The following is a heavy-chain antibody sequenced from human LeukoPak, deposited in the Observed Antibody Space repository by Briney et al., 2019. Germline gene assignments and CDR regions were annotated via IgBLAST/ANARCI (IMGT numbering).Heavy chain of an antibody. D-gene: IGHD3-22*01. CDR1: GFTFSSYS. Sequence: GGSLRLSCAASGFTFSSYSMNWVRQAPGKGLEWVSSISSSSSYIYYADSVKGRFTSSRDNAKNSLYLQMNSLRAEDTAVYYCAGLPAYYYDTSGFYFDYWGQGTLVTVSS. V-gene: IGHV3-21*01. J-gene: IGHJ4*02. CDR3: AGLPAYYYDTSGFYFDY. CDR2: ISSSSSYI.